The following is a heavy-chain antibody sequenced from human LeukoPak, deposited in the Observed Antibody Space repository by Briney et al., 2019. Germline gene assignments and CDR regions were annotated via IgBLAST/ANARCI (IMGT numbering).Heavy chain of an antibody. CDR2: INHSGST. CDR1: GFTFSSYE. Sequence: GSLRLSCAASGFTFSSYEMNWVRQAPGKGLEWIGEINHSGSTNYNPSLKSRVTISVDTSKNQFSLKLSSVTAADTAVYYCARYLPLYCSGGSCYSFDYWGQGTLVTVSS. V-gene: IGHV4-34*01. J-gene: IGHJ4*02. CDR3: ARYLPLYCSGGSCYSFDY. D-gene: IGHD2-15*01.